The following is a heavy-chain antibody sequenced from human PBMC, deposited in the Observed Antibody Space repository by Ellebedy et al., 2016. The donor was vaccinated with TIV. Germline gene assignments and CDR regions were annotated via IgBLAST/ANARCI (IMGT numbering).Heavy chain of an antibody. D-gene: IGHD6-13*01. CDR2: INAGNGNT. CDR1: GYTFTNYA. V-gene: IGHV1-3*01. CDR3: ARWRRSWSAGNYFDY. J-gene: IGHJ4*02. Sequence: ASVKVSCXASGYTFTNYAMHWVRQAPGQRLEWMGWINAGNGNTKYSQNFQGRVTITRDTSASTAYMELSSLRSEDTAVYYCARWRRSWSAGNYFDYWGQGTLVTVSS.